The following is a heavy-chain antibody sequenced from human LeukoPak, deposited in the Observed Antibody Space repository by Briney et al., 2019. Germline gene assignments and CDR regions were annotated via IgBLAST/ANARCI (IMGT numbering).Heavy chain of an antibody. V-gene: IGHV6-1*01. CDR2: TYYRSKWYN. CDR3: ARGQWGSSWARYYFDY. CDR1: GDSVSSNSAA. Sequence: SQTLSLTCAISGDSVSSNSAAWNWIRQSPSRGLEWLGRTYYRSKWYNDYAVSVKSRITINPDTSKNQFSLQLNSVTPEDTAVYYCARGQWGSSWARYYFDYWGQGTLVTVSS. J-gene: IGHJ4*02. D-gene: IGHD6-13*01.